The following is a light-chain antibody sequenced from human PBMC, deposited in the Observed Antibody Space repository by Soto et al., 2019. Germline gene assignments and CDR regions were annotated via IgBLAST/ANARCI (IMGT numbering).Light chain of an antibody. CDR2: GNS. CDR1: SSNIGATYD. CDR3: QSYDSSLSAHYV. Sequence: QSVLTQPPSVSGAPGQRVTISCTGSSSNIGATYDVQWYQQLPGTAPKPLIYGNSNRPSGVPDRFSGSKSGTSASLAITVLQADDEADYYCQSYDSSLSAHYVFGTGTKVTVL. J-gene: IGLJ1*01. V-gene: IGLV1-40*01.